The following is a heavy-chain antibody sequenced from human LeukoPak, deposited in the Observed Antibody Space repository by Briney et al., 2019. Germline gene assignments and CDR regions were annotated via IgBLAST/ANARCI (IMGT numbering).Heavy chain of an antibody. D-gene: IGHD3-22*01. Sequence: GESLKIYCKGSGYSFTSYWIGWVRQMPGKGLEWMGIIYPGDSDTRYSPSFQGQVTISADKSISTAYLQWSSLKASDTAMYYCARLIPYYDSSGYSYGMDVWGQGTTVTVSS. CDR1: GYSFTSYW. CDR2: IYPGDSDT. V-gene: IGHV5-51*01. J-gene: IGHJ6*02. CDR3: ARLIPYYDSSGYSYGMDV.